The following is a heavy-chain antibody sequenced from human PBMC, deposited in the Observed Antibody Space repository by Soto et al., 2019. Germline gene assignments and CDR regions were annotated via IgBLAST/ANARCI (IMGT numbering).Heavy chain of an antibody. D-gene: IGHD3-22*01. CDR2: IYYSGST. V-gene: IGHV4-30-4*01. CDR1: GGSISSGDYY. Sequence: SETLSLTCTVSGGSISSGDYYWSWIRQPPGKGLEWIGYIYYSGSTYYNPSLKSRVTISVDTSKNQFSLKLSSVTAADTAVYYCARYSYYYDSSGYRPLDYWGQGTLVTVSS. CDR3: ARYSYYYDSSGYRPLDY. J-gene: IGHJ4*02.